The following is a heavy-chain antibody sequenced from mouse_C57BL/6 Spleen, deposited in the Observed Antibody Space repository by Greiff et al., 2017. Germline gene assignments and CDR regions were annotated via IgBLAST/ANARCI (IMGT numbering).Heavy chain of an antibody. V-gene: IGHV1-80*01. D-gene: IGHD3-2*02. CDR1: GYAFSSYW. CDR2: IYPGDGDT. Sequence: QVQLKQSGAELVKPGASVKISCKASGYAFSSYWMNWVKQRPGKGLEWIGQIYPGDGDTNYNGKFKGKATLTADKSSSTAYMQLSSLTSEDSAVYFCARGRSSGYDAMDYWGQGTSVTVSS. J-gene: IGHJ4*01. CDR3: ARGRSSGYDAMDY.